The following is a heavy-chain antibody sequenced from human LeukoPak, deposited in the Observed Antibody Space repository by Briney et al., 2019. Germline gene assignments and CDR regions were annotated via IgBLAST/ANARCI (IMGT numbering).Heavy chain of an antibody. D-gene: IGHD2-21*02. CDR3: ARDRLEAVTDDDYFDY. V-gene: IGHV3-30*03. J-gene: IGHJ4*02. Sequence: GGSLRLSCAASGFTFSNYVMHWVRQAPGKGLEWVAVISYGGSNMYYADSVKGRFTISRDNSKNTVYLQMNSLRAEDTGVYYCARDRLEAVTDDDYFDYWGQGTLVTVSS. CDR1: GFTFSNYV. CDR2: ISYGGSNM.